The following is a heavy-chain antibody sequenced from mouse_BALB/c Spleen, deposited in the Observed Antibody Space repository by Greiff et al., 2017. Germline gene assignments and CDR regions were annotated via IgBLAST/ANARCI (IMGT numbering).Heavy chain of an antibody. D-gene: IGHD1-1*01. CDR2: ISSGGST. CDR1: GFTFSSYA. Sequence: EVKVVESGGGLVKPGGSLKLSCAASGFTFSSYAMSWVRPTPEKRLEWVASISSGGSTYYPDSVKGRFTISRDNARNILYLQMSSLRSEDPAMYYCATGSSSAWFAYWGQGTLGTVSA. V-gene: IGHV5-6-5*01. CDR3: ATGSSSAWFAY. J-gene: IGHJ3*01.